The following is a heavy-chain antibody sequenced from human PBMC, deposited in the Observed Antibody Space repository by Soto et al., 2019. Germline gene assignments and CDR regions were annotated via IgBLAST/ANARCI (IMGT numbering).Heavy chain of an antibody. J-gene: IGHJ1*01. Sequence: HVQLQESGPGLVKPSQTLSLTCTVSGGSISSGGYYWSWIRQHPGKGLEWIGYIYYSGRTYYNPYLNRRVTISVDTSKNQFSLKLSSVTAADTAVYYCARGDYDSSGYYLRQHWGQGTLVTVSS. CDR2: IYYSGRT. CDR1: GGSISSGGYY. D-gene: IGHD3-22*01. CDR3: ARGDYDSSGYYLRQH. V-gene: IGHV4-31*03.